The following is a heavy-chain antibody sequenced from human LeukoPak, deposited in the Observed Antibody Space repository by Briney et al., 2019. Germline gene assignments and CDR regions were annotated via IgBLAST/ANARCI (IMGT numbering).Heavy chain of an antibody. Sequence: GGSLRLSCAASGFTFASSAMSWVRQAPGKGPEWVSTFSRSGPDTYYADSVKGRFTIFRDNSKNTLFLQMNNLRAEDTAVYYCARGSLGSGYSFDQWGKGALVTVS. D-gene: IGHD1-1*01. CDR3: ARGSLGSGYSFDQ. V-gene: IGHV3-23*01. CDR1: GFTFASSA. CDR2: FSRSGPDT. J-gene: IGHJ4*02.